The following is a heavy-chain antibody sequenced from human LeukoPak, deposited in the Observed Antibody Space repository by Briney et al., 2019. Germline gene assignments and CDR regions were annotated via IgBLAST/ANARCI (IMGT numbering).Heavy chain of an antibody. CDR2: FVHEDGET. J-gene: IGHJ4*02. V-gene: IGHV1-24*01. CDR1: GDSLTELS. CDR3: ATLPRGHLFDS. Sequence: GASVKVSCKLSGDSLTELSMHWVRQSPGKGLEWMGGFVHEDGETTYAQKFQGRVTMTEDTSTDTAYMELSSLRSDDTAVYFCATLPRGHLFDSWGQGTLVTVSS. D-gene: IGHD3-10*01.